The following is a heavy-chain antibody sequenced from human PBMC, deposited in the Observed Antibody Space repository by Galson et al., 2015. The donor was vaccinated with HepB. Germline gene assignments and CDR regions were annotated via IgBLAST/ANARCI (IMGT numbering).Heavy chain of an antibody. D-gene: IGHD2-15*01. CDR1: GYTFTTYA. J-gene: IGHJ4*02. Sequence: VSCKASGYTFTTYAMNWVRQAPGQGLEWMGWINTNTGNPTYAQGFTGRFVFSLDTSVSTAYLQISSLKAEDTAVYYCARDPGYCSGGSCYSRRFYYFDYWGQGTLVTVSS. V-gene: IGHV7-4-1*02. CDR2: INTNTGNP. CDR3: ARDPGYCSGGSCYSRRFYYFDY.